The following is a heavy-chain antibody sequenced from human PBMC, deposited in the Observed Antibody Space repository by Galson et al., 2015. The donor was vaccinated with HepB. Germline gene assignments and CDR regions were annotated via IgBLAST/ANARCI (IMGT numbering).Heavy chain of an antibody. J-gene: IGHJ4*02. V-gene: IGHV3-30*02. D-gene: IGHD5-12*01. CDR3: AKLSIEWRRFANNDY. Sequence: SLRLSCAASGLSLSNYDMHWARQAPGKKLEWVAFMRFDGSYKFYAESVKGRFTVSRDNSKNTLFLQMNSLRPEDTAVYYCAKLSIEWRRFANNDYWGQGTLVAVSS. CDR1: GLSLSNYD. CDR2: MRFDGSYK.